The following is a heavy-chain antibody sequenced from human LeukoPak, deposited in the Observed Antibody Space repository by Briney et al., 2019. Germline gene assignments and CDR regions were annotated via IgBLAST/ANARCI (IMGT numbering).Heavy chain of an antibody. J-gene: IGHJ4*02. CDR3: ARDKLGLGELSLYDE. V-gene: IGHV1-2*02. CDR2: INPNSGGT. D-gene: IGHD3-16*02. Sequence: ASVKVSCKASGYTFTDYYLHWVRQAPGQGLEWMGWINPNSGGTNYARKFQGRVTMTRDTSISTAYMELSRLTSDDTAMYYCARDKLGLGELSLYDEWGQGTQVTVSS. CDR1: GYTFTDYY.